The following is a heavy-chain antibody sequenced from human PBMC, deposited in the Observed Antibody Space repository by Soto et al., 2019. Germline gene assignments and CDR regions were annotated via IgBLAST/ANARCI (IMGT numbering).Heavy chain of an antibody. CDR1: GGSFSGHY. D-gene: IGHD2-8*02. V-gene: IGHV4-34*01. CDR3: ARGISMLVVVQTDAPDKYYFDS. CDR2: INHSGST. Sequence: SETLSLTCAVYGGSFSGHYWSWIRQPPGKGLEWIGEINHSGSTNSNPSLKSRVTISVDTSKNQFSLKLSSVTAADTAVYDCARGISMLVVVQTDAPDKYYFDSWGLGTLVTVSS. J-gene: IGHJ4*02.